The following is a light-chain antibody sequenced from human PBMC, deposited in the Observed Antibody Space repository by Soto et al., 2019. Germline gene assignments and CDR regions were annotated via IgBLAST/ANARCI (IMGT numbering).Light chain of an antibody. V-gene: IGKV3-20*01. CDR3: QQYGGSPPLYT. CDR2: GAS. Sequence: EIVVTQSPGTLSLSPGEKATLSCRASQSVRSNYLAWYQQRPGQAPRLLISGASSRATGIPERFSGSGSGTDFTLTISRLEPEDFAVYYCQQYGGSPPLYTFGQGTKLEIK. J-gene: IGKJ2*01. CDR1: QSVRSNY.